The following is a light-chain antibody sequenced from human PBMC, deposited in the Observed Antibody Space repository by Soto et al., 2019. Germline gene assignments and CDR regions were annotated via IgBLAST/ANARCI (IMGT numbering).Light chain of an antibody. J-gene: IGLJ3*02. CDR1: SSNIGAGYD. Sequence: QSVLTQPPSVSGAPGQRVTISCTGSSSNIGAGYDVQWYQQLPGTAPKLLIYGDTNRPSGVPDRFSGSNSGTSASLAITGRQAEDESDYYCQSYDSSLSGSVFGGGTKLTVL. CDR3: QSYDSSLSGSV. CDR2: GDT. V-gene: IGLV1-40*01.